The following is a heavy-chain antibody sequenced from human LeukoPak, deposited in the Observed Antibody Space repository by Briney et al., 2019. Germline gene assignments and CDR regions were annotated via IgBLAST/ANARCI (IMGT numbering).Heavy chain of an antibody. CDR1: GFTFSSYA. J-gene: IGHJ4*02. Sequence: PGGPLRLSCAASGFTFSSYAMHWVRPPPGKGLEWVSYISSSSSTIYYADSVKGRFTISRDNAKNSLYLQMNSLRAEDTAVYYCARVAGIAARPDDYWGQGTLVTVSS. D-gene: IGHD6-6*01. CDR2: ISSSSSTI. V-gene: IGHV3-48*04. CDR3: ARVAGIAARPDDY.